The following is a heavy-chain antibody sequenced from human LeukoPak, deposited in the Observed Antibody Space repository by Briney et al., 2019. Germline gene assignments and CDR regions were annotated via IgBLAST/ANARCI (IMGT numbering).Heavy chain of an antibody. V-gene: IGHV4-30-2*01. CDR2: IYHSGST. Sequence: SQTLSLTCAVSGGSISSGGYSWSWIRQPPGKGLEWIGYIYHSGSTYYNPSLKSRVTISVDRSKNQFSLKLSSVTAADTAVYYRARDTGTMVDYWGQGTLVTVSS. J-gene: IGHJ4*02. CDR1: GGSISSGGYS. D-gene: IGHD1-7*01. CDR3: ARDTGTMVDY.